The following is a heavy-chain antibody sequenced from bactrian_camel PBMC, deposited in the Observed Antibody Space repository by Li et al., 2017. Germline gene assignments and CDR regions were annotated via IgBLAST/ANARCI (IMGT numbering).Heavy chain of an antibody. Sequence: HVQLVESGGGSVQAGGSLRLSCTASGYTSSSFCMGWFRQAPGKEREGVAVIDSDGVTSYAESVKGRFTISKDNAVNTLDPQMHNLTPEDTAMYYCAAEKFSCGPGGTRRLIVTARSYYGMEYRGKGTQVTVS. J-gene: IGHJ7*01. CDR1: GYTSSSFC. CDR2: IDSDGVT. V-gene: IGHV3S26*01. D-gene: IGHD2*01.